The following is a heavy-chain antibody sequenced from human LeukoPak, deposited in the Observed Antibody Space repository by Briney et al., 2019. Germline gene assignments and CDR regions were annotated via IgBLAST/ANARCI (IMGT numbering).Heavy chain of an antibody. J-gene: IGHJ2*01. D-gene: IGHD3-16*01. CDR2: VYNSGDT. Sequence: SETLSLTCTVSGGSTSSDYWSWIRQSPGKGLEWVGYVYNSGDTGKNPSLKSRVTILLDTSKNQCSLKLTSVSAADTAVYYCARLKLGAYFDLWARGTLVTVSS. V-gene: IGHV4-59*08. CDR3: ARLKLGAYFDL. CDR1: GGSTSSDY.